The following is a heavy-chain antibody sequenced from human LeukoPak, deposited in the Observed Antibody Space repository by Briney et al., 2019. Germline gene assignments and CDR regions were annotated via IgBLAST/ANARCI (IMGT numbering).Heavy chain of an antibody. Sequence: PGGSLRLSCAASGFTFSSSGMHSVRQAPGTGLEWVAFIRYDGTSKYYADSVKGRFTISRDNSKNTVYLQMNSLRAEDTAVYYCAKETRGSYSDYWGQGTLVTVSS. CDR3: AKETRGSYSDY. CDR1: GFTFSSSG. J-gene: IGHJ4*02. V-gene: IGHV3-30*02. CDR2: IRYDGTSK. D-gene: IGHD1-26*01.